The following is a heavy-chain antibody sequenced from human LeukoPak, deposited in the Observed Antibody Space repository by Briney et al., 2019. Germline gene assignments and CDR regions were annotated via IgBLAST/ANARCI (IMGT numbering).Heavy chain of an antibody. J-gene: IGHJ4*02. V-gene: IGHV4-61*02. CDR3: ARTHYYDSSGYPFADY. CDR1: GGSISSGSYY. Sequence: PSQTLSLTCTVSGGSISSGSYYWGWIRQPPGKGLEWIGRIYTSGSTNYNPSLKSRVTISVDTSKNQFSLKLSSVTAADTAVYYCARTHYYDSSGYPFADYWGQGTLVTVSS. D-gene: IGHD3-22*01. CDR2: IYTSGST.